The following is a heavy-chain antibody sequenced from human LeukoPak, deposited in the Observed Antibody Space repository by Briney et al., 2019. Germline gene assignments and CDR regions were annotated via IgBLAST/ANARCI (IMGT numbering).Heavy chain of an antibody. J-gene: IGHJ4*02. CDR3: ARRYSSSWYLSSLDY. CDR1: GFTFDDYA. CDR2: ISYDGSNK. V-gene: IGHV3-30-3*01. D-gene: IGHD6-13*01. Sequence: GGSLRLSCAASGFTFDDYAMHWVRQAPGKGLEWVAVISYDGSNKYYADSVKGRFTISRDNSKNTLYLQMNSLRAEDTAVYYCARRYSSSWYLSSLDYWGQGTLVTVSS.